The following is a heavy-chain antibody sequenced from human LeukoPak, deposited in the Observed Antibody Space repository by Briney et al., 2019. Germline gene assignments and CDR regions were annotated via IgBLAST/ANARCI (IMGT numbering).Heavy chain of an antibody. CDR3: ARSVVVPGYGMDV. CDR2: INPSGGST. Sequence: GASVNVSCKASGYTFTSYYMHWVRQAPGQGLEWMGIINPSGGSTSYAQKFQGRVTMPRDTSTSPVYIELSSLRSEDTAVYYCARSVVVPGYGMDVWGQGTTVTVSS. J-gene: IGHJ6*02. D-gene: IGHD2-15*01. V-gene: IGHV1-46*01. CDR1: GYTFTSYY.